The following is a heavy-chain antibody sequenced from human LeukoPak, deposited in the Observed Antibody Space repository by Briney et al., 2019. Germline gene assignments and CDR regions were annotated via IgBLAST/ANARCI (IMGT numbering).Heavy chain of an antibody. J-gene: IGHJ4*02. Sequence: PGGSLRLSCAASGFTFSSHAMSWVRQAPGKGLEWVSAISGSGGSTYYADSVKGRFTISRDNSKNTLYLQMNSLRAEDTAVYYCATDRSVVPPRTFDYWGQGTPVTVSS. V-gene: IGHV3-23*01. D-gene: IGHD2-2*01. CDR3: ATDRSVVPPRTFDY. CDR1: GFTFSSHA. CDR2: ISGSGGST.